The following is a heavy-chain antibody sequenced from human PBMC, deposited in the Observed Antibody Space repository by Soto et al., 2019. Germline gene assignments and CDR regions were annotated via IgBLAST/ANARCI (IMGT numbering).Heavy chain of an antibody. Sequence: VQLVESGGGLVKPGGSLRLSCAASGFSFSDYYMSWVRQAPGKGLEWVSSISGKSTYIYYAASVKVRFTISRENARNSVYLQMHSLRAEDTAVYYCARDKGYGDDLDSWGQGTLVTVSS. CDR1: GFSFSDYY. D-gene: IGHD4-17*01. CDR3: ARDKGYGDDLDS. CDR2: ISGKSTYI. V-gene: IGHV3-21*01. J-gene: IGHJ4*02.